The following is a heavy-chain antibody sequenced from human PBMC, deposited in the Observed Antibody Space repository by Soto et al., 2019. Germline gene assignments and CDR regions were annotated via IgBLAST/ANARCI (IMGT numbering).Heavy chain of an antibody. CDR3: ARFTGMVNSYHYYGLDV. CDR1: GGSISSAGYY. Sequence: QVQLQESGPGLVKPSQTLSLTCSVSGGSISSAGYYWSWIRQHPGKGLEWIGYIHYSGSTYYNPSLESRVTISVDTSKNEFSLNPSSVTAADTAVYYCARFTGMVNSYHYYGLDVWGQGTTVTVSS. D-gene: IGHD5-18*01. J-gene: IGHJ6*02. V-gene: IGHV4-31*03. CDR2: IHYSGST.